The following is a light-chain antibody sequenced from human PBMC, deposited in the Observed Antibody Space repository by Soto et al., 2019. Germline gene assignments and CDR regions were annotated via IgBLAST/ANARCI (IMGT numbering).Light chain of an antibody. CDR3: SSYTSSSTWV. CDR2: EVT. Sequence: QSALTQPASVSGSPGQSITVSCTGTSSDIGGYNYVSWYQQHPGKAPNLLIYEVTKRPSGVSDRFSGSRSDNTASLTISGLQAEDEADYYCSSYTSSSTWVFGGGTKLTVL. CDR1: SSDIGGYNY. J-gene: IGLJ3*02. V-gene: IGLV2-14*01.